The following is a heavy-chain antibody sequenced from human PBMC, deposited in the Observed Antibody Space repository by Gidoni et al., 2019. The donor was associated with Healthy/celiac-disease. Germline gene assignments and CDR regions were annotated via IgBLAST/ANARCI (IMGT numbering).Heavy chain of an antibody. CDR1: GFTFSSYG. CDR3: ARAGITMVRGAPGAFDI. J-gene: IGHJ3*02. Sequence: QVQLVESGGGVVQPERSLRLSCAASGFTFSSYGMHWVRQAPGKGLGWVAVIWYDGSNKYYADSVKGRFTISRDNSKNTLYLQMNSLRAEDTAVYYCARAGITMVRGAPGAFDIWGQGTMVTVSS. V-gene: IGHV3-33*01. CDR2: IWYDGSNK. D-gene: IGHD3-10*01.